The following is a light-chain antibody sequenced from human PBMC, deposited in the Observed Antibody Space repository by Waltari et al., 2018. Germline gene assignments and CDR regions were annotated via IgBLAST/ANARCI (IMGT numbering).Light chain of an antibody. J-gene: IGKJ2*01. CDR1: QSLGHSAGNTS. Sequence: DVVMPQSPLSLPVPLGQPASISRRSRQSLGHSAGNTSLYWLQQRPGQPPRRLIYNLSKRGGGVPDRFSGSGSGTDFTLKSSRVEAEDVGVYYCMQGTHWPYTFGQGTKLETK. CDR2: NLS. CDR3: MQGTHWPYT. V-gene: IGKV2-30*02.